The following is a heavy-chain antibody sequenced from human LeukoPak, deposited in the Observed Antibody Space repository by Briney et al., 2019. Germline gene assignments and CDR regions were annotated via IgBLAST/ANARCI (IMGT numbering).Heavy chain of an antibody. CDR2: IRSSRGTI. V-gene: IGHV3-21*01. J-gene: IGHJ4*02. CDR3: ARLYCSGGSCYWWGNSFDGYFDY. CDR1: GFTFSSFR. Sequence: GGSLSLSCAPPGFTFSSFRMNWVRRAPGKGLEWVSSIRSSRGTISNADSVKGRFTISRDNAKNSLYLQMNSLRAEDTAVYYCARLYCSGGSCYWWGNSFDGYFDYWGQGTLVTVSS. D-gene: IGHD2-15*01.